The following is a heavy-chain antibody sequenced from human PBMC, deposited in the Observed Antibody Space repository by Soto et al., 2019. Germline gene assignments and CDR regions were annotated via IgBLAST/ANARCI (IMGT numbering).Heavy chain of an antibody. CDR1: GFTFSSND. Sequence: EVQLVESGGGLIQPGGSLRLSCAASGFTFSSNDMNWVRQAPGKGLEWVSLIYSGGSTYYADSVKGRFTISRDNSKTTLYLQMSRLSAEDTAVYYCATSPLLPGAPWGQGTMVTVSS. D-gene: IGHD3-22*01. CDR3: ATSPLLPGAP. V-gene: IGHV3-53*01. J-gene: IGHJ3*01. CDR2: IYSGGST.